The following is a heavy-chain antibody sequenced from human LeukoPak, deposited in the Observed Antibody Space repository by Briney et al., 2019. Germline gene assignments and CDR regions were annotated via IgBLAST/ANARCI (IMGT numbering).Heavy chain of an antibody. CDR3: ARATSGSSGMDV. V-gene: IGHV3-48*03. J-gene: IGHJ6*04. CDR2: ISSSGSTI. CDR1: GFTFSSYE. D-gene: IGHD3-10*01. Sequence: GGSLRLSCAASGFTFSSYEMNWVRQAPGKGLEWVSYISSSGSTIYYADSVKGRFTISRDNSKNMLYLQMNSLRGEDTAVYYCARATSGSSGMDVWGKGTTVTVSS.